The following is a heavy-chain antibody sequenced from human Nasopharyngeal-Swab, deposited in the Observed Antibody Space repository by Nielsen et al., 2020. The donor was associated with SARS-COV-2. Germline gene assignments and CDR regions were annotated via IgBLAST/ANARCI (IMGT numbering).Heavy chain of an antibody. Sequence: GESLKISCAASGSTFSSLALSWVRQAPGKGLEWVSGIRDGRERTYYADSVKGRFTISRDNSKSTLYLQMDSLRAEDTAVYYCARVRTSPRVGYDILAEFRPAYNMDVWGQGTTVIVSS. CDR3: ARVRTSPRVGYDILAEFRPAYNMDV. V-gene: IGHV3-23*01. CDR2: IRDGRERT. CDR1: GSTFSSLA. D-gene: IGHD3-9*01. J-gene: IGHJ6*02.